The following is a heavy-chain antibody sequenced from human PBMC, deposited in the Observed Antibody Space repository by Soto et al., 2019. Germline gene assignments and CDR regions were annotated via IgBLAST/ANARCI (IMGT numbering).Heavy chain of an antibody. V-gene: IGHV4-59*08. Sequence: SETLSLTCTVAGGSIISYCWSWIRQPPGKGLEWIGYIYYSGGTNYNPSLKSRVTISVDTSKNQFSLKLSSVTVADTAMYYCARQTYYYGSGSYSAYDYWGHGTLVTVSS. CDR2: IYYSGGT. CDR1: GGSIISYC. J-gene: IGHJ4*01. D-gene: IGHD3-10*01. CDR3: ARQTYYYGSGSYSAYDY.